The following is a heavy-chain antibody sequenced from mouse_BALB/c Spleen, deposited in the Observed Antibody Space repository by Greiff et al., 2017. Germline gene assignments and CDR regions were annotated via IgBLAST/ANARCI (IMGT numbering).Heavy chain of an antibody. D-gene: IGHD2-2*01. CDR1: GYSITSDYA. V-gene: IGHV3-2*02. J-gene: IGHJ3*01. Sequence: VQLKESGPGLVKPSQSLSLTCTVTGYSITSDYAWNWIRQFPGNKLEWMGYISYSGSTSYNPSLKSRISITRDTSKNQFFLQLNSVTTEDTATYYCAHGSAWFAYWGQGTLVTVSA. CDR2: ISYSGST. CDR3: AHGSAWFAY.